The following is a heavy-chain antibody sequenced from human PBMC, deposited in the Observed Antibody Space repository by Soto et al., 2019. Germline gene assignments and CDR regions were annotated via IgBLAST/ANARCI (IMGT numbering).Heavy chain of an antibody. CDR1: GFTFDDYA. D-gene: IGHD6-13*01. J-gene: IGHJ6*02. V-gene: IGHV3-9*01. Sequence: GGSLRLSCAASGFTFDDYAMHWVRQAPGKGMEWVSGISWNSVSIGYADSVKCRFTISRDNAKNSLYLQMNSLRAEDTAVYYCANSIRYSSSWDYYYGMDVWGQGTTVTVSS. CDR2: ISWNSVSI. CDR3: ANSIRYSSSWDYYYGMDV.